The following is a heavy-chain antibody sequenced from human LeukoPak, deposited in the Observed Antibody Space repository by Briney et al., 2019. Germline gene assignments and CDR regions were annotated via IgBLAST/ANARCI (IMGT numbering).Heavy chain of an antibody. D-gene: IGHD2-2*01. V-gene: IGHV3-23*01. CDR3: AKDLGTVPAAIIAFDI. J-gene: IGHJ3*02. CDR2: ISGSSSHT. CDR1: GFTFTRYA. Sequence: GGSLKLSCVGSGFTFTRYAMSWVRQAPGKGLEWVSGISGSSSHTADADSVKGRFTISRDNSKNTLYLQMHSLRAEDTAVYYCAKDLGTVPAAIIAFDIWGQGTMVTVSS.